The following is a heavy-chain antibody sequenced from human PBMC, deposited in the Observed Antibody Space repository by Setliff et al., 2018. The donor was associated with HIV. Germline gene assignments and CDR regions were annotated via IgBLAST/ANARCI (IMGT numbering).Heavy chain of an antibody. CDR2: IYYSGST. CDR3: ARDATSEGYMDV. J-gene: IGHJ6*03. Sequence: PSETLSLTCTVSGGSISSSSYYWGWIRQPPGKGLEWIGSIYYSGSTHYSPSLKSRVTISVDTSKNQFSLKLSSVTAADTAVYFCARDATSEGYMDVWGKGTTVTVSS. V-gene: IGHV4-39*02. CDR1: GGSISSSSYY.